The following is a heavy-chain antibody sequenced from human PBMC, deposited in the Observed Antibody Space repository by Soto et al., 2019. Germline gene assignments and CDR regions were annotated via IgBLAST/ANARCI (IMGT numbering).Heavy chain of an antibody. Sequence: QVQLQQWGAGLLKPSETLSLTCAVYGGSFSGYYCSWIRQPPGKGLEWIGELIDSGTTNYNASLRSRVSMSVDTSRNQFSLRLCSVTAADTAVYYCARARGGVQHWGQGTLVTVSS. CDR2: LIDSGTT. CDR3: ARARGGVQH. D-gene: IGHD3-10*01. J-gene: IGHJ1*01. V-gene: IGHV4-34*12. CDR1: GGSFSGYY.